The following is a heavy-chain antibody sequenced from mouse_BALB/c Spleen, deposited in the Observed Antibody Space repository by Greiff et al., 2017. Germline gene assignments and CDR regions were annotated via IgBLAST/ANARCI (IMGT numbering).Heavy chain of an antibody. CDR1: GFTFSSYT. CDR2: ISNGGGST. CDR3: ARLTMITFAY. J-gene: IGHJ3*01. Sequence: EVKVVESGGGLVQPGGSLKLSCAASGFTFSSYTMSWVRQTPEKRLEWVAYISNGGGSTYYPDTVKGRFTISRDNAKNTLYLQMSSLKSEDTAMYYCARLTMITFAYWGQGTLVTVSA. D-gene: IGHD2-4*01. V-gene: IGHV5-12-2*01.